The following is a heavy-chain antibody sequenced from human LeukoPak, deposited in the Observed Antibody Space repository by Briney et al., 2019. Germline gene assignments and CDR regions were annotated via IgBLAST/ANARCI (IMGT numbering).Heavy chain of an antibody. Sequence: ASVKVSCKAPGGTFSSYAISWVRQAPGQGLEWMGWINPNSGGTNYAQKFQGRVTMTRDTSISTAYMELSRLRSDDTAVYYCARDIVVVVAAENWFDPWGQGTLVTVSS. CDR1: GGTFSSYA. V-gene: IGHV1-2*02. CDR2: INPNSGGT. CDR3: ARDIVVVVAAENWFDP. D-gene: IGHD2-15*01. J-gene: IGHJ5*02.